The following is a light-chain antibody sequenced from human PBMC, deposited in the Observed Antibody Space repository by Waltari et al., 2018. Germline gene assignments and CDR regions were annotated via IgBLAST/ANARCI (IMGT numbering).Light chain of an antibody. CDR1: QYSSDY. CDR3: QQSKNAPRT. J-gene: IGKJ4*02. Sequence: DIQMTQSPSSMSAPLGDRVSIDCRASQYSSDYLKWYQQKPGKAPKLLIAAASSLQSEVPSRCSGSGSGTVITLTISKLQPEDFATYYCQQSKNAPRTFGGGTRVEI. CDR2: AAS. V-gene: IGKV1-39*01.